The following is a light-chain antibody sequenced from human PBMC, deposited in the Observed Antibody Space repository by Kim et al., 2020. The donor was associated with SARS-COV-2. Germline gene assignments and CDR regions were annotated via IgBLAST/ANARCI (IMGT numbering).Light chain of an antibody. J-gene: IGLJ2*01. CDR2: GKN. CDR3: NSRDSSGNHHVV. CDR1: SLRSYY. V-gene: IGLV3-19*01. Sequence: SSELTQDPAVSVALGQTVRITCQGDSLRSYYASWYQQKPGQAPVLVIYGKNNRPSGIPDRFSGSSSVNTASLTITGAQAEDEADYYCNSRDSSGNHHVVF.